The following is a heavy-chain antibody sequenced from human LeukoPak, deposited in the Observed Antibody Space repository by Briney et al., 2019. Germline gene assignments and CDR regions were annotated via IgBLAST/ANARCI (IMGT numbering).Heavy chain of an antibody. CDR2: IYYSGST. J-gene: IGHJ4*02. CDR3: ARGRGDYYDSPWLLLFDY. CDR1: GGSISSCY. V-gene: IGHV4-59*12. D-gene: IGHD3-22*01. Sequence: PSETLSLTCTVSGGSISSCYWSWIRQPPGMGLEWIGYIYYSGSTNYNPSLKSRVTMSVDTSKNQFSLKLSSVTAADTAVYYCARGRGDYYDSPWLLLFDYWGQGTLVTVSS.